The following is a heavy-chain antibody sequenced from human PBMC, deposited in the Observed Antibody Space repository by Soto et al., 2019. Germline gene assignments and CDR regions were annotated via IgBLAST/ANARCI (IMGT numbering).Heavy chain of an antibody. CDR3: ARNLYNTGSFDH. J-gene: IGHJ4*02. D-gene: IGHD3-10*01. V-gene: IGHV1-8*02. CDR1: GYTFTNCD. CDR2: MTPISGDT. Sequence: QVQLVQSGAEVKKPGASVKVSCKASGYTFTNCDINWVRQATGHGLEWVGWMTPISGDTGYAQNFQGRVTMTRDTPRSTAYLELSSLTSEDTAVYYCARNLYNTGSFDHWGQGTLVTVSS.